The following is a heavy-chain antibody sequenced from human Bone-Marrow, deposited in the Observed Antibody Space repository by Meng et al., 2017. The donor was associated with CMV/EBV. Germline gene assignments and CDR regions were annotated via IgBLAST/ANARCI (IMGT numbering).Heavy chain of an antibody. V-gene: IGHV1-18*01. CDR3: ARDHYDFWSGYYGYYYYYYGMDV. D-gene: IGHD3-3*01. CDR1: GYTFKNYA. J-gene: IGHJ6*02. Sequence: ASVKVSCKTAGYTFKNYAINWLRQAPGQGLEWMGWISAYNGNTNYAQKLQGRVTMTTDTSTSTAYMELRSLRSDDTAVYYCARDHYDFWSGYYGYYYYYYGMDVWGQGTTVTVSS. CDR2: ISAYNGNT.